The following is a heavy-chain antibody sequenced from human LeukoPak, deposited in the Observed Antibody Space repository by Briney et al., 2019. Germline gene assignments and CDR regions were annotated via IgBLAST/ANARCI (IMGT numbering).Heavy chain of an antibody. D-gene: IGHD3-22*01. CDR2: IYYSGST. Sequence: KTSETLSLTCAVSGGSISSYYWSWIRQPPGKGLEWIGYIYYSGSTNYNPSLKSRVTISVDTSKNQFSLKLSSVTAADTAVYYCARRKSYYDSSGYYRFLFDYWGQGILVTVSS. CDR1: GGSISSYY. CDR3: ARRKSYYDSSGYYRFLFDY. J-gene: IGHJ4*02. V-gene: IGHV4-59*01.